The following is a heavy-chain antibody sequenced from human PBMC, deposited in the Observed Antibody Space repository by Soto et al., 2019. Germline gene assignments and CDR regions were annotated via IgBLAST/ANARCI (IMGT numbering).Heavy chain of an antibody. D-gene: IGHD1-1*01. CDR1: GGPFSSYA. V-gene: IGHV1-69*11. CDR3: ARDISAGTSLYYFDY. J-gene: IGHJ4*02. CDR2: IIPILRTP. Sequence: QVQLVQSGGEVKKPGSSVRVSCKASGGPFSSYAINWVRQAPGQGLEWMGRIIPILRTPNYAQRFQGRVTITADESTSTAYMELSNLRSDDTAVYFCARDISAGTSLYYFDYWGQGTLVTVSS.